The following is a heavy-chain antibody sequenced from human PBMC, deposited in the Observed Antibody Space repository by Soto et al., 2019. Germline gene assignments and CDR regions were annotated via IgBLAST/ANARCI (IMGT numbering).Heavy chain of an antibody. D-gene: IGHD6-19*01. Sequence: QVQLVESGGGVVQPGRSLRLSCAASGFTFSSYGMHWVRQAPGKGLEWVAVISYDGSNKYYADSVKGRFIISRDNSKNTLYLQMNSLRPEDTAVYYCACNSSAWWFDYWGQGTLVTVSS. CDR1: GFTFSSYG. CDR3: ACNSSAWWFDY. J-gene: IGHJ4*02. CDR2: ISYDGSNK. V-gene: IGHV3-30*03.